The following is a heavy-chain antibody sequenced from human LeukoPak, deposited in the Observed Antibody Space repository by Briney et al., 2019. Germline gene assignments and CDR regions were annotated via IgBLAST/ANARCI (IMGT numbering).Heavy chain of an antibody. CDR1: GGSITGSSYY. CDR3: ARQYYDSTGYYYFDY. Sequence: SETLSLTCSVSGGSITGSSYYWAWIRQPPGKGLEWIGSMYYSGSTYYNSSLKSRVTISEATSKNHFSLKLTSVTAADTAVYYCARQYYDSTGYYYFDYWGQGTLVTVSS. CDR2: MYYSGST. J-gene: IGHJ4*02. V-gene: IGHV4-39*02. D-gene: IGHD3-22*01.